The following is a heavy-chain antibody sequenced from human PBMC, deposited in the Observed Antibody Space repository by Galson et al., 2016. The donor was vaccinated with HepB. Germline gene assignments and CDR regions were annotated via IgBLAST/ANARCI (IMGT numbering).Heavy chain of an antibody. J-gene: IGHJ6*02. CDR2: ISYDGSNE. V-gene: IGHV3-30*04. CDR1: GFTLSTYA. CDR3: ARDLEESYYYDDTGYPYYYYYGMDV. Sequence: SLRLSCAASGFTLSTYAMHWVRQAPGKGLEWVAVISYDGSNEFYADSGKGRFTISRDNSKNTLYLQMNSLRPEDTAVYFCARDLEESYYYDDTGYPYYYYYGMDVWGQGATVTVSS. D-gene: IGHD3-22*01.